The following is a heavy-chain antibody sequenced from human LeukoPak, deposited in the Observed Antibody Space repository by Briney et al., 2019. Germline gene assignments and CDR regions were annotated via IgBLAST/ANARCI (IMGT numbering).Heavy chain of an antibody. CDR2: IYYSGST. V-gene: IGHV4-59*01. CDR1: GGPIRNYN. D-gene: IGHD1-26*01. Sequence: PSETLSLTCTASGGPIRNYNWNWFRQPPGRGLEWFGYIYYSGSTKYNPSLKSRVSISVDTSKNQFSLRLNSLTAADTAVYYCASANSGSYNDAFDIWGQGTMVSVSS. CDR3: ASANSGSYNDAFDI. J-gene: IGHJ3*02.